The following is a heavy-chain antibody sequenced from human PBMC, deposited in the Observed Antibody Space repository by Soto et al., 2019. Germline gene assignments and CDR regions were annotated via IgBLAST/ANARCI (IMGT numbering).Heavy chain of an antibody. V-gene: IGHV3-74*01. CDR3: VRTSLVVAAATREAY. CDR2: INSDGSST. J-gene: IGHJ4*02. D-gene: IGHD2-15*01. CDR1: GFTFSSYW. Sequence: EVQLVESGGGLVQPGGSLRLSCAASGFTFSSYWMHWVRQAPGKGLVWVSRINSDGSSTSYADSVKGRFTISRDNAKNTLYLQMNRRRAEDTAVYYCVRTSLVVAAATREAYWGQGTLVTVSS.